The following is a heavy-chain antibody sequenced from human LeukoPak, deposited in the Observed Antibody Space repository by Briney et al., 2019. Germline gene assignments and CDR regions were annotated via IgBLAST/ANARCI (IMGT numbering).Heavy chain of an antibody. CDR2: ISYDGSNK. D-gene: IGHD3-22*01. Sequence: GESLRLSCAASGFTFSSYGMHWVRQAPGKGLEWVAVISYDGSNKYYADSVKGRFTISRDNSKNTLYLQMNSLRAEDTAVYYCAKASYDSSGYYSFDYWGQGTLVTVSS. V-gene: IGHV3-30*18. CDR1: GFTFSSYG. CDR3: AKASYDSSGYYSFDY. J-gene: IGHJ4*02.